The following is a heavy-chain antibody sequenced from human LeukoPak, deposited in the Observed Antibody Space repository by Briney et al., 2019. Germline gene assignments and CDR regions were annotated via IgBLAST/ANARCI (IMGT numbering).Heavy chain of an antibody. V-gene: IGHV4-31*03. J-gene: IGHJ4*02. CDR2: IYYSGST. CDR1: GGSISSGGYY. Sequence: SETLSLTCTVSGGSISSGGYYWNWIRQYPGKGLEWIGYIYYSGSTYYNPSLKSRVTISVDTSKNQFSLKLSSVTAADTAVYYCASNYYDSSGYYYSDYWDQGTLVTVSS. D-gene: IGHD3-22*01. CDR3: ASNYYDSSGYYYSDY.